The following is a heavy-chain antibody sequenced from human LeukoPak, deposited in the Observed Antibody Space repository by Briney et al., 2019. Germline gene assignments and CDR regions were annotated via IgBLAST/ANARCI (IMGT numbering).Heavy chain of an antibody. J-gene: IGHJ6*02. Sequence: SVKVSCKTSGGTFSSSAITWVRQAPGQGLEWMGRIIPVLNITTYAQKFQGSVTITADTSTSTVYMELSSLRSEETAVYYCARDQGLTAPPPYGLDVWGQGTTVILSS. CDR2: IIPVLNIT. CDR1: GGTFSSSA. CDR3: ARDQGLTAPPPYGLDV. V-gene: IGHV1-69*04. D-gene: IGHD5-18*01.